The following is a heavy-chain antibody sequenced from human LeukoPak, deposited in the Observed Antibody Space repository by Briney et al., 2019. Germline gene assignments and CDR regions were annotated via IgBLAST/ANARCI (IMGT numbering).Heavy chain of an antibody. D-gene: IGHD3-9*01. CDR3: ASEAWGLDWCDY. V-gene: IGHV4-61*02. J-gene: IGHJ4*02. Sequence: PSETLSLACTVSGGSISSGSYYWSWIRQPAGKGLEWNGRIYTSGSTNYNPSLKSRVTISLDTSKNQFSLKLSSVTAADTAVYYCASEAWGLDWCDYWGRGTLVTVSS. CDR1: GGSISSGSYY. CDR2: IYTSGST.